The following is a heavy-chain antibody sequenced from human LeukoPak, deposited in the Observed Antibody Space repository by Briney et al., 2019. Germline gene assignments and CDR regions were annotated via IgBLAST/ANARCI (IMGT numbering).Heavy chain of an antibody. CDR2: IHYSGST. CDR1: GASITTYY. D-gene: IGHD1-20*01. V-gene: IGHV4-59*08. J-gene: IGHJ4*02. Sequence: SETLSLTCSVSGASITTYYGSWIRQPPGKGLEWIAYIHYSGSTSYNPSLKSRLTISLDTSKNQFSLKLSSVTAADTAVYHCARLEGNWNYFDYWGQGTLVTVSS. CDR3: ARLEGNWNYFDY.